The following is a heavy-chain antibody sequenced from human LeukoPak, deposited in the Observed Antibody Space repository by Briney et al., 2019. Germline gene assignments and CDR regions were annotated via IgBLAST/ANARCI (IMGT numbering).Heavy chain of an antibody. CDR1: GFTFSSYS. J-gene: IGHJ4*02. Sequence: GGSLRLSCAASGFTFSSYSMTWVRQAPGKGLEWVSYITSDSRTIDYADSVRGRFTISRDNAKNSLYLQVNSLRDEDTAVYYCARELGYFFDYWGQGTLVTVSS. CDR2: ITSDSRTI. D-gene: IGHD7-27*01. CDR3: ARELGYFFDY. V-gene: IGHV3-48*02.